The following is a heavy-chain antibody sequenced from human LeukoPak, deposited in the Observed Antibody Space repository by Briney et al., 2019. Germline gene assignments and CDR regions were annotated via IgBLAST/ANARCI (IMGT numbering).Heavy chain of an antibody. V-gene: IGHV4-34*01. J-gene: IGHJ6*03. D-gene: IGHD3-10*01. CDR1: GGSFSGYY. CDR2: INHSGST. Sequence: SETLSLTCAVYGGSFSGYYWSWIRQPPGKGLEWMGEINHSGSTNYNPSLKSRVTITVDTYKNQFSLKLSSVTAADTAVYYCARGLTQSMVRGVQYYYYFMDVWGKGTTVTVSS. CDR3: ARGLTQSMVRGVQYYYYFMDV.